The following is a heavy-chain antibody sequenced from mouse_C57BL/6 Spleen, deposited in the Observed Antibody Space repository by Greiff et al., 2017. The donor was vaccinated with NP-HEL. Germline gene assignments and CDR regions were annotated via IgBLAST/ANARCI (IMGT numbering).Heavy chain of an antibody. Sequence: QVQLQQSGPGLVAPSQSLSITCTVSGFSLTSYGVHWVRQPPGKGLEWLVVIWSDGSTTYNSALKSRLSISKDNSKSQVFLKMNSLQTDDTAMYYCARQRYGSSYYAMDYWGQGTSVTVSS. J-gene: IGHJ4*01. CDR3: ARQRYGSSYYAMDY. CDR2: IWSDGST. V-gene: IGHV2-6-1*01. D-gene: IGHD1-1*01. CDR1: GFSLTSYG.